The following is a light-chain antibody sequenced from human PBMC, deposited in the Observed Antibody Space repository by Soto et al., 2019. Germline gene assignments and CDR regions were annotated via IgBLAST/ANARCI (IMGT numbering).Light chain of an antibody. CDR2: DAS. J-gene: IGKJ5*01. CDR3: QQYDDLPIT. CDR1: QDIDKF. V-gene: IGKV1-33*01. Sequence: DIQMTQSPSSLSASVGARVTITCQASQDIDKFLNWYQQKPGKAPKLLIDDASNLETGVPSRFSGSGSGTHFTFTISSLQPEDIATYYCQQYDDLPITFGHGTRLEIK.